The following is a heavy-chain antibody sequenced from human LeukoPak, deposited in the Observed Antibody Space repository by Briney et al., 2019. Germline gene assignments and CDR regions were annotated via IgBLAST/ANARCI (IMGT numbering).Heavy chain of an antibody. CDR3: AELGTTMIGGV. J-gene: IGHJ6*04. CDR1: GFTFSSYE. V-gene: IGHV3-48*03. Sequence: GGSLRLFCAASGFTFSSYEMNWVRQAPGKGLEWVSYISSSGSTIYYADSVKGRFTISRDNAKNSLYLQMNSLRAEDTAVYYCAELGTTMIGGVWGKGTTVTISS. CDR2: ISSSGSTI. D-gene: IGHD3-10*02.